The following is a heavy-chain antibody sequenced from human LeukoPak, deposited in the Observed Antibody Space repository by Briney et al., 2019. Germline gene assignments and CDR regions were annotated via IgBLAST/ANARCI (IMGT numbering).Heavy chain of an antibody. Sequence: PGRSLRLSCAASGFIFSNYPMHWVRQAPGKGLERVAVISADGNNEHYADSAKGRFTLSRDNAKSTAYLQMNSLRSEDTAVYYCARNDPDSSEDWGQGTLVTVSS. CDR3: ARNDPDSSED. D-gene: IGHD3-22*01. CDR1: GFIFSNYP. CDR2: ISADGNNE. V-gene: IGHV3-30-3*01. J-gene: IGHJ4*02.